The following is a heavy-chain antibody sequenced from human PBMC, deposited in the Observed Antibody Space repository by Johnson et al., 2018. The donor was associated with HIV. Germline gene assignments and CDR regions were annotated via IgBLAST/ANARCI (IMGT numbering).Heavy chain of an antibody. CDR3: ARVKSYWNWGSRKGGRESRAAFDI. J-gene: IGHJ3*02. CDR2: IKQDGSEK. Sequence: EVQLVESGGGLVQPGGSLRLSCAASRFTFSSYWMSWVRQAPGKGLEWVANIKQDGSEKYYVDSVKGRFTISRDNAKNSLYLQMNSLRAEDTAVYYCARVKSYWNWGSRKGGRESRAAFDIWGQGKMVTVSS. V-gene: IGHV3-7*02. D-gene: IGHD1-7*01. CDR1: RFTFSSYW.